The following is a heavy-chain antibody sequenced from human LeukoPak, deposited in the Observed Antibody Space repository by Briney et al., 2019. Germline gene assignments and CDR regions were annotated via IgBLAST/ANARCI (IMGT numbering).Heavy chain of an antibody. CDR3: ARVKSYYYDTSDKDAFDI. D-gene: IGHD3-22*01. J-gene: IGHJ3*02. Sequence: ASVKVSCKASGYTFTSYAMNWVRQAPGQGLEWMGWIVPIFGAANYAQKFQGRVTITADESTSTVYMELSSLRSEDTAVYYCARVKSYYYDTSDKDAFDIWGQGTMVTVSS. CDR2: IVPIFGAA. CDR1: GYTFTSYA. V-gene: IGHV1-69*13.